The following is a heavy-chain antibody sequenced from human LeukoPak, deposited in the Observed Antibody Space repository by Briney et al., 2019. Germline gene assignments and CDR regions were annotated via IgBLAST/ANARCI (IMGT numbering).Heavy chain of an antibody. CDR3: ARRPLLTGKFDY. D-gene: IGHD3-9*01. J-gene: IGHJ4*02. V-gene: IGHV5-51*03. CDR2: IYPGDSDT. CDR1: GYSFTSYW. Sequence: GASLKTSCKGSGYSFTSYWIGWVRQMPGKGLEWMGIIYPGDSDTSYSPSFQGQVTISADKSISPAYLQWSSLKASDTAMYYCARRPLLTGKFDYWGQGTLVAVSS.